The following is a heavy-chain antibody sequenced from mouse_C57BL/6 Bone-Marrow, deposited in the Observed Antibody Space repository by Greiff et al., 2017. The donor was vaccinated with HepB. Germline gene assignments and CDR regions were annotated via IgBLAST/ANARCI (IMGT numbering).Heavy chain of an antibody. Sequence: QVQLQQPGAELVMPGASVKLSCKASGYTFTSYWMHWVKQRPGQGLEWIGEIDPSDSYTNYNQKFKGKSKLTVDKSSSTAYMQLSSLTSEDSAVYYCARSGGLLLDYWGQGTTLTVSS. CDR1: GYTFTSYW. D-gene: IGHD2-3*01. J-gene: IGHJ2*01. CDR3: ARSGGLLLDY. V-gene: IGHV1-69*01. CDR2: IDPSDSYT.